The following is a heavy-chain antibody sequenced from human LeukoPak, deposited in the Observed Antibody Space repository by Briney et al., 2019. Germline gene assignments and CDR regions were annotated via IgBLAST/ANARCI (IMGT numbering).Heavy chain of an antibody. CDR3: ARDATTAVGWVYMDV. CDR1: GFTFSSFE. Sequence: PRGSLRVSCAASGFTFSSFEMNWVRQAPGRGLEWLSHISTSCGTKYYADSVKGRFTISRDNAENSGYLQMSGLTAEDTGLYYCARDATTAVGWVYMDVWDKGTTVTISS. CDR2: ISTSCGTK. J-gene: IGHJ6*03. D-gene: IGHD6-13*01. V-gene: IGHV3-48*03.